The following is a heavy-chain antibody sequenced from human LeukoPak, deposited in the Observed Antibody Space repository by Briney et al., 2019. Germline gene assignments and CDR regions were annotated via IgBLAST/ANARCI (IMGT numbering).Heavy chain of an antibody. Sequence: GGSLRLSCAASGFTFSDYWMNWVRQAPGKGLEWLANIKQDGSEKYYVDSVKGRFTISRDNAKNSLYLQMNSLGAEDTAVYYCARDFDWGQGTLVTVSS. V-gene: IGHV3-7*03. CDR3: ARDFD. J-gene: IGHJ4*02. CDR1: GFTFSDYW. CDR2: IKQDGSEK.